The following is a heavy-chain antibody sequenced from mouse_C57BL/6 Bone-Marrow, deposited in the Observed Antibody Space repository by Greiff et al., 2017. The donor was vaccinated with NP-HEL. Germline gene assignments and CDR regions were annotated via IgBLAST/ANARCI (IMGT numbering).Heavy chain of an antibody. D-gene: IGHD1-1*01. CDR3: AKGDYYGSSYWYFDV. Sequence: EVQLQQSGPELVKPGASVKISCKASGYSFTDYNMNWVKQSNGKSLEWIGVINPNYGTTSYNQKFKGKATLTVDQSSSTAYMQLNSLTSEDSAVYYWAKGDYYGSSYWYFDVWGTGTTVTVSS. V-gene: IGHV1-39*01. J-gene: IGHJ1*03. CDR1: GYSFTDYN. CDR2: INPNYGTT.